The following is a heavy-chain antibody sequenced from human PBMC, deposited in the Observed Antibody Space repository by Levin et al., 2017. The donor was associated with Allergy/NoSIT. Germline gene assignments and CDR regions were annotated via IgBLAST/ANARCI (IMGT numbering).Heavy chain of an antibody. V-gene: IGHV1-46*01. J-gene: IGHJ2*01. Sequence: ASVKVSCKATGYSFTDYYIHCVRQAPGRGPEWMGTINPSGGSTRYAQKFQGRVTMTSETSTSTVYLELSSLRSADTAVYYCARGGYSELWYFDLWGRGTLVTVSS. CDR2: INPSGGST. D-gene: IGHD5-12*01. CDR1: GYSFTDYY. CDR3: ARGGYSELWYFDL.